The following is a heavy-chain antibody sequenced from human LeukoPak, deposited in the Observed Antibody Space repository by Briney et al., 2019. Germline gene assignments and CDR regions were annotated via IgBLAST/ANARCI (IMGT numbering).Heavy chain of an antibody. CDR2: ISYYGSNE. CDR1: GLPFSSYA. Sequence: GGSLRLSCAASGLPFSSYAMHWVRQAPGKGLELLALISYYGSNEHYAEPVKGRFTIPRSDYKNTLYLKVNSLRAEDTALYYCAKSRFSCIGNNCYSPASWGQGTLVTVSS. CDR3: AKSRFSCIGNNCYSPAS. D-gene: IGHD2-15*01. V-gene: IGHV3-30*18. J-gene: IGHJ5*02.